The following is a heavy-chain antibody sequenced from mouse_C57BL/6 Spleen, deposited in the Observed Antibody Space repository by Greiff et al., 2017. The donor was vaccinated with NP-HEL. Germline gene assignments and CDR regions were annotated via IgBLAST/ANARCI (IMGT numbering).Heavy chain of an antibody. J-gene: IGHJ4*01. CDR2: INPSNGGT. CDR1: GYTFTSYW. D-gene: IGHD1-1*01. CDR3: AREGATVVATEGAMDY. Sequence: VQLQQPGTELVKPGASVKLSCKASGYTFTSYWMHWVKQRPGQGLEWIGNINPSNGGTNYNEKFKSKATLTVDKSSSTAYMQLSSLTSEDSAVYYCAREGATVVATEGAMDYWGQGTSVTVSS. V-gene: IGHV1-53*01.